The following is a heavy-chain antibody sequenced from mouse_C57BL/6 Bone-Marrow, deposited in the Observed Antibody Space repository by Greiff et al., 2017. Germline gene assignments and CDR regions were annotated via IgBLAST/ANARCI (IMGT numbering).Heavy chain of an antibody. V-gene: IGHV1-18*01. CDR1: GYTFTDYN. CDR2: INPNSGGT. CDR3: ARLLWDYFDY. J-gene: IGHJ2*01. Sequence: VQLQQSGPELVKPGASVKIPCKASGYTFTDYNMDWVKQSPGRSLEWIGDINPNSGGTIYNQKFKGKATLTVDKSSSTAYMELRSLTSEDTAVYYCARLLWDYFDYWGQGTTLTVSS. D-gene: IGHD6-1*01.